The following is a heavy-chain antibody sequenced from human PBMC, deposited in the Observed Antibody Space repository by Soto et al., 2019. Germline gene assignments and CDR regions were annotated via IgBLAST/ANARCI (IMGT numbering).Heavy chain of an antibody. Sequence: PGGSLRLSCAASGFTFSSYAMHWVRQAPGKGLEWVAVISYDGGNKDYADSVKGRFTISRDNSKNTLYLQMNSLRAEDTAVYYCARHGRDESQSPNSWFDPWGQGALVTVSS. D-gene: IGHD2-8*01. V-gene: IGHV3-30-3*01. J-gene: IGHJ5*02. CDR1: GFTFSSYA. CDR2: ISYDGGNK. CDR3: ARHGRDESQSPNSWFDP.